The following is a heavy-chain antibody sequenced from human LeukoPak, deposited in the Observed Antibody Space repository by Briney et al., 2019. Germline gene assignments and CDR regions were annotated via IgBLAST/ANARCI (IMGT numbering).Heavy chain of an antibody. CDR1: GFTFSSYA. CDR3: AKATRGRCSSTSCYSVNH. Sequence: GGSLRLSCAASGFTFSSYAVSWVRQAPGKGLEWVSAISGGGGSTYYADSVKGRFTISRDNSKNTLYLQMNSLRAEDTAVYYCAKATRGRCSSTSCYSVNHWGQGTLVTVSS. J-gene: IGHJ5*02. CDR2: ISGGGGST. V-gene: IGHV3-23*01. D-gene: IGHD2-2*02.